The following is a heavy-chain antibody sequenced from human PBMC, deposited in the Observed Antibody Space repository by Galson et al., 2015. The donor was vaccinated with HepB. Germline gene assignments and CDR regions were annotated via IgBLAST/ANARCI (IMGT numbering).Heavy chain of an antibody. Sequence: SLRLSCAASGFTFSAYWMFWVRQAPGKGLEWVANINRDGSTKHFLDSVRGRFAISRDNAEDSLYLDMNSLTAEDTAVYYCVRDWSPSYSGNYYDALDIWGQGTMVTVSS. CDR2: INRDGSTK. CDR3: VRDWSPSYSGNYYDALDI. V-gene: IGHV3-7*03. J-gene: IGHJ3*02. CDR1: GFTFSAYW. D-gene: IGHD1-26*01.